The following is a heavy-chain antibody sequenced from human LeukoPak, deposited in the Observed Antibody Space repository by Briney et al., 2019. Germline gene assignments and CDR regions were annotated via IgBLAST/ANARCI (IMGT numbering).Heavy chain of an antibody. CDR1: GGSISSGGYY. CDR2: IYYSGST. Sequence: SQTLSLTCTVSGGSISSGGYYWSWNRQHTGKGLEWIGYIYYSGSTYYNPSLKSRVTISVDTSKNQFSLKLSSVTAADTAVYYCARTTTEAFDIWGQGTMVTVSS. CDR3: ARTTTEAFDI. V-gene: IGHV4-31*03. D-gene: IGHD1-26*01. J-gene: IGHJ3*02.